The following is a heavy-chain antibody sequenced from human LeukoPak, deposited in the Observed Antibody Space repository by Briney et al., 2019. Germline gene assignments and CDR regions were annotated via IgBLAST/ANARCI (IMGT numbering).Heavy chain of an antibody. J-gene: IGHJ4*02. CDR1: GVSFSNYG. CDR3: ASGRPYYYFDF. V-gene: IGHV3-30*02. D-gene: IGHD6-6*01. CDR2: IQYDGLNK. Sequence: GGSLRLSCAASGVSFSNYGMHWVRQAPGKGLEWVAFIQYDGLNKYYADSVKGRSTISRDNSRDTLYLQMNSLRPEDTAIYYCASGRPYYYFDFWGQGTLVTVSP.